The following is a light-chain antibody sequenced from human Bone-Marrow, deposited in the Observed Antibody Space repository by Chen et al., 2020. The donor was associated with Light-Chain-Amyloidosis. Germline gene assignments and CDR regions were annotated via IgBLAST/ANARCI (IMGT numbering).Light chain of an antibody. Sequence: QSVLTQPPSASGTPGQRVTISCSGSSSNIGSNYVYWYQQLPGTAPKLFIYRNNQRPSGVPDRFSGSKSGTSAPLAISGLRSEDEADYYCAAWDDSLSGRVIFGGGTKLIVL. J-gene: IGLJ2*01. CDR3: AAWDDSLSGRVI. CDR1: SSNIGSNY. CDR2: RNN. V-gene: IGLV1-47*01.